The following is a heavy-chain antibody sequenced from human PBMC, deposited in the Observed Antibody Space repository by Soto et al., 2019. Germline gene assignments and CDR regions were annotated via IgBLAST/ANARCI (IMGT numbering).Heavy chain of an antibody. CDR1: GGTFSSYA. Sequence: GASVKVSCKASGGTFSSYAISWVRQAPGQGLEWMGGIIPIFGTANYAQKFQGRVTITADESTSTAYMELSSLRSEDTAVYYCARGLYGAHGGGYYYGMDVWGQGTTVTVSS. CDR3: ARGLYGAHGGGYYYGMDV. D-gene: IGHD4-17*01. J-gene: IGHJ6*02. CDR2: IIPIFGTA. V-gene: IGHV1-69*13.